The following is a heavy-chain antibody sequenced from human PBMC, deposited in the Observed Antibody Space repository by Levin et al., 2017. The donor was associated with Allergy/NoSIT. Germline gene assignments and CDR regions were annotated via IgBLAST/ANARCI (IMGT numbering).Heavy chain of an antibody. V-gene: IGHV4-39*01. CDR3: ARRGYDILTGYYVYYFDY. Sequence: SETLSLTCTVSGGSISSSSYYWGWIRQPPGTGLEWIGSIYYSGSTYYNPSLKSRVTISVDTSKNQFSLKLSSVTAADTAVYYCARRGYDILTGYYVYYFDYWGQGTLVTVSA. D-gene: IGHD3-9*01. CDR1: GGSISSSSYY. CDR2: IYYSGST. J-gene: IGHJ4*02.